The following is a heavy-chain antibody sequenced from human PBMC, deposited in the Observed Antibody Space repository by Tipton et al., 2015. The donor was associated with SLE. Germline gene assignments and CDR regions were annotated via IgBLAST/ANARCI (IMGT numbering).Heavy chain of an antibody. V-gene: IGHV4-39*07. CDR1: GGSISSSDYY. J-gene: IGHJ3*02. CDR2: MYYRGST. D-gene: IGHD1-26*01. CDR3: TRHNTGSYYGAFDI. Sequence: TLSLTCTISGGSISSSDYYWGWIRQPPGKGLEWIGSMYYRGSTYYNPSLESRVTMSLDTSKNQFSLKLNSVTAADTAMYYCTRHNTGSYYGAFDIWGQGTMGTVSP.